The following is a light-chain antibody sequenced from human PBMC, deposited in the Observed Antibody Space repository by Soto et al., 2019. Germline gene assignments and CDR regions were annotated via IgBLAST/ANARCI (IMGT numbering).Light chain of an antibody. CDR2: DAS. V-gene: IGKV1-33*01. CDR1: HDVSRN. J-gene: IGKJ4*01. Sequence: DIQMTQSPSSLSASVGDRVTIACQSSHDVSRNSNWLQQKPGEAPKLLIYDASNLERGVPSRFSGSWSGTYFTLIISSLQPEDVATYYCQQYSSMVSFGGGTAIEIK. CDR3: QQYSSMVS.